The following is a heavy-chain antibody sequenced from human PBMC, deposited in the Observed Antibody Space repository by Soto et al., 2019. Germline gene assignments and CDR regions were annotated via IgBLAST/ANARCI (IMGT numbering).Heavy chain of an antibody. CDR1: GGTFSSYA. D-gene: IGHD6-6*01. CDR2: IIPIFGTA. J-gene: IGHJ6*02. CDR3: ARLLSSSSDYYYYGMDV. Sequence: QVQLVQSGAEVKKPGSSVKVSCKASGGTFSSYAISWVRQAPGQGLEWMGGIIPIFGTANYAQKFQGRVTITAEESTSTAYMELSSLRSEDTAVYYCARLLSSSSDYYYYGMDVWGQGTTVTVSS. V-gene: IGHV1-69*01.